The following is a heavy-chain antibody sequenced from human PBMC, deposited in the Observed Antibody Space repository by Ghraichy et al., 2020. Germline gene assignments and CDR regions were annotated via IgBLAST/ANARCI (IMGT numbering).Heavy chain of an antibody. CDR2: IWYDGSNK. Sequence: GGSLRLSCAASGFTFSSYGMHWVRQAPGKGLEWVAVIWYDGSNKYYADSVKGRFTISRDNSKNTLYLQMNSLRAEDTAVYYCARDRLGPLFGVVSDAFDIWGQGTMVTVSS. V-gene: IGHV3-33*01. J-gene: IGHJ3*02. CDR1: GFTFSSYG. CDR3: ARDRLGPLFGVVSDAFDI. D-gene: IGHD3-3*01.